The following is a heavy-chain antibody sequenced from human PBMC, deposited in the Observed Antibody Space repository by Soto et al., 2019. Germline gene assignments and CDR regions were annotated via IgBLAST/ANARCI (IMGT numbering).Heavy chain of an antibody. D-gene: IGHD3-22*01. Sequence: QVQLQESGPGLVKPSQTLSLTCTVSGDSIRTGDYYWNWIRQSPGKGLEWIGCVYASGSTYYNLSLRGRVTMSIDTSKTQFSLELNSVTAADTAVFYCARGGERNSGFFDYWGRGTLVTVSS. CDR3: ARGGERNSGFFDY. V-gene: IGHV4-30-4*01. J-gene: IGHJ4*02. CDR2: VYASGST. CDR1: GDSIRTGDYY.